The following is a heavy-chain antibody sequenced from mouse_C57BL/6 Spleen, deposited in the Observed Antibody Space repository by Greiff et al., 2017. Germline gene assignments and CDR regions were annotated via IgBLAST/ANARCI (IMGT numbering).Heavy chain of an antibody. V-gene: IGHV1-52*01. CDR3: ARRGGYGNDPLDY. CDR2: IDPSDSET. D-gene: IGHD2-2*01. CDR1: GYTFTSYW. J-gene: IGHJ2*01. Sequence: QVQLQQPGAELVRPGSSVKLSCKASGYTFTSYWMHWVKQRPIQGLEWIGNIDPSDSETHYNQKFKDKATLTVDKSSSTAYMQLSSLTSEDSAVYYCARRGGYGNDPLDYGGQGTTLTVSS.